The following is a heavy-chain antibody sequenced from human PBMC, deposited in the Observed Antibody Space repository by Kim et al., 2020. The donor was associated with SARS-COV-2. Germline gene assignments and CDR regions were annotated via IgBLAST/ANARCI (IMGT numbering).Heavy chain of an antibody. CDR3: AREMSSRITIFGVVISPILPVDY. CDR1: GYTFTSYG. D-gene: IGHD3-3*01. Sequence: ASVKVSCKASGYTFTSYGISWVRQAPGQGLEWMGWISAYNGNTNYAQKLQGRVTMTTDTSTSTAYMELRSLRSDDTAVYYCAREMSSRITIFGVVISPILPVDYWGQGTLVTVSS. CDR2: ISAYNGNT. J-gene: IGHJ4*02. V-gene: IGHV1-18*01.